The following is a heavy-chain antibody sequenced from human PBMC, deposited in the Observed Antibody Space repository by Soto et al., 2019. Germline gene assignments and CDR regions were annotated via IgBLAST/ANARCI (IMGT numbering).Heavy chain of an antibody. CDR2: ISTGGSTI. Sequence: GSLGLSCAASGFTFSDYYMSWIRQAPGKGLEWVSYISTGGSTIYYADSVKGRFTISRDNAKNSLSLQMNSLRAEDTALYYCATAALELRPRHFDYWGQGTMVTV. CDR3: ATAALELRPRHFDY. D-gene: IGHD1-7*01. CDR1: GFTFSDYY. V-gene: IGHV3-11*01. J-gene: IGHJ4*02.